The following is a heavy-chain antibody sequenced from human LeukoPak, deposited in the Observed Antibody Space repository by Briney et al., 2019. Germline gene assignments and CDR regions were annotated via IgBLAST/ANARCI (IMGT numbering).Heavy chain of an antibody. CDR3: AKDLADPRFDP. V-gene: IGHV3-33*06. CDR2: IWYDGSNK. D-gene: IGHD2-21*01. Sequence: GGSLRLSCAASGFTFSSYGMHWVRQAPGKGLEWVAVIWYDGSNKYYADSVKGRFTISRDNSKNTLYLQMNSLRAEDTAVYYCAKDLADPRFDPWGQGTLVTVSS. CDR1: GFTFSSYG. J-gene: IGHJ5*02.